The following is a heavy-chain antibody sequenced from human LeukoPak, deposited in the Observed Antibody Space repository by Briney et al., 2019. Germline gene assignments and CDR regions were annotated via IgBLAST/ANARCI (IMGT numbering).Heavy chain of an antibody. CDR1: GYSFISYW. CDR2: IYPGDSDT. V-gene: IGHV5-51*01. J-gene: IGHJ4*02. D-gene: IGHD3-10*01. CDR3: ARGWFGELLRPLYYFDY. Sequence: GESLKISCKSSGYSFISYWIGWVRQTPGKGLEWMGIIYPGDSDTRYSPSFQGQVTISADKSISTAYLQWSSLKASDTAMYYCARGWFGELLRPLYYFDYWGQGTLVTVSS.